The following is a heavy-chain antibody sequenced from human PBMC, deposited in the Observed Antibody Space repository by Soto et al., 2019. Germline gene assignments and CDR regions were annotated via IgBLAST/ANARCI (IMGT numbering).Heavy chain of an antibody. CDR1: GYSFTSYW. V-gene: IGHV5-51*01. CDR3: ARSLSSWPFYGMDV. D-gene: IGHD6-13*01. CDR2: IYPGDSDT. J-gene: IGHJ6*02. Sequence: GEYLKTSWKGSGYSFTSYWIGGVRQVPGKGLEGMGIIYPGDSDTRYTPSFQGQVTISADKSISTAYLQWSSLKASDTAMYYCARSLSSWPFYGMDVWGQGTTVTVSS.